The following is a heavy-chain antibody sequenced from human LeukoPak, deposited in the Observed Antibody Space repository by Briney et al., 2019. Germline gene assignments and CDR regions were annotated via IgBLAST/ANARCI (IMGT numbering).Heavy chain of an antibody. CDR3: ARGVGSPYYFDY. CDR1: GGAIINYY. CDR2: IYSDGTT. V-gene: IGHV4-4*07. J-gene: IGHJ4*02. Sequence: PSETLSLTCTVSGGAIINYYWSCIRQPAGKGLEWIGRIYSDGTTNYNPSLRSRVTMSVDTSKTRFSLKLSSVTAADTAVYYCARGVGSPYYFDYWGQGTLVTVSS. D-gene: IGHD1-26*01.